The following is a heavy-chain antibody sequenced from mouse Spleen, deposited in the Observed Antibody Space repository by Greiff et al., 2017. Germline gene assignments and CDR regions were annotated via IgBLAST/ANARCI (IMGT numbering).Heavy chain of an antibody. J-gene: IGHJ4*01. V-gene: IGHV2-2*01. CDR1: GFSLNNYG. Sequence: QVQLLQSGPGLVQPSQSLSITCTASGFSLNNYGVYWVRQSPGKGLEWLGVIWSGGGTAYNAAFISRLSISNDNSKNQVLFKMNSLQADDTAIYYCARIQLYYSNHYYAMDYWGQGTSVTGS. D-gene: IGHD2-5*01. CDR3: ARIQLYYSNHYYAMDY. CDR2: IWSGGGT.